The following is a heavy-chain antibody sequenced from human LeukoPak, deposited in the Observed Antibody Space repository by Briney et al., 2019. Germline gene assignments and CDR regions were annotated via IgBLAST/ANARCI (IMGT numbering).Heavy chain of an antibody. CDR1: GFTFSNYG. D-gene: IGHD4-17*01. V-gene: IGHV3-30*03. CDR2: ISYDGSEK. Sequence: GRSLRLSCAASGFTFSNYGMHWVRQAPGKGLEWLAVISYDGSEKHYADSVKGRFTISRDNSKNTLYLQMNSLRAEDTAVYYCAREELTTVTAFDYWGQGTLVTVSS. CDR3: AREELTTVTAFDY. J-gene: IGHJ4*02.